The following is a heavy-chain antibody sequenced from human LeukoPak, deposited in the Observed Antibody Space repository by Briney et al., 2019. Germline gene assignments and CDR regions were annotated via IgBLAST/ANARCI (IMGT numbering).Heavy chain of an antibody. CDR3: ASLRGSYSFYYYYMDV. CDR1: GFTFSSYA. Sequence: GGSLRLSCAASGFTFSSYAMSWVRQAPGKGLEWVSAISGSGGSTYYADSVKGRFTISRDNSKNTLYLQMNSLRAEDTAVYYCASLRGSYSFYYYYMDVWGKGTTVTVSS. D-gene: IGHD3-16*01. J-gene: IGHJ6*03. V-gene: IGHV3-23*01. CDR2: ISGSGGST.